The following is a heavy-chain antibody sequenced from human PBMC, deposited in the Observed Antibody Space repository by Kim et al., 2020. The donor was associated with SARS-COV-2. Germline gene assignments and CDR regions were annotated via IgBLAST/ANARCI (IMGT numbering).Heavy chain of an antibody. V-gene: IGHV4-39*01. D-gene: IGHD5-18*01. Sequence: SETLSLTCTVSGGSISSSSYYWGWIRQPPGKGLEWIGSIYYSGSTYYNPSLKSRVTISVDTSKNQFSLKLSPVTAADTAVYYCATWDTAMGNYYGMDVWGQGTTVTVSS. J-gene: IGHJ6*02. CDR2: IYYSGST. CDR3: ATWDTAMGNYYGMDV. CDR1: GGSISSSSYY.